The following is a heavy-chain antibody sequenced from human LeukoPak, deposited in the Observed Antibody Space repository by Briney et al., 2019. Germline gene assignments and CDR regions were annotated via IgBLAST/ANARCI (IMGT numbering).Heavy chain of an antibody. CDR3: TSLQASDRPSAFDI. J-gene: IGHJ3*02. CDR2: IRSKANSYAT. CDR1: GFTFSGSA. D-gene: IGHD2-15*01. V-gene: IGHV3-73*01. Sequence: GGSLRLSCAASGFTFSGSAMHWVRQASGKGLEWVGRIRSKANSYATAYAASVKGRFTISRDDSKNTAYLQMNSLKTEDTAVYYCTSLQASDRPSAFDIWGQGIMVTVSS.